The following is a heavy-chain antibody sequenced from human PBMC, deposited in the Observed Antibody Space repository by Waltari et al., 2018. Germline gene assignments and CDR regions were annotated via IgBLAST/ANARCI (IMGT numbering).Heavy chain of an antibody. CDR1: GGSFSGYY. Sequence: QVQLQQWGAGLLKPSETLSLTCAVYGGSFSGYYWSWIRQPPGKGLEWIGEINHSGSTNYNPSLKSRVSISLGTAKNQFALKLSSVTAADTAVYYCARASPHYDFWSGYHVYYYYMDVWGKGTTVTISS. V-gene: IGHV4-34*01. D-gene: IGHD3-3*01. CDR3: ARASPHYDFWSGYHVYYYYMDV. CDR2: INHSGST. J-gene: IGHJ6*03.